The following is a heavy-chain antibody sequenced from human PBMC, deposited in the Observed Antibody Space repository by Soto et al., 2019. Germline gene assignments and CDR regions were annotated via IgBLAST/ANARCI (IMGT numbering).Heavy chain of an antibody. D-gene: IGHD3-3*01. CDR3: ARDLRGAGYDFWSGYHWFDP. Sequence: SETLSLTCTVSGGSISSYYWSWIRQPPGKGLEWIGYIYYSGSTNYNPSLKSRVTISVDTSKNQFSLKLSSVTAADTAVYYCARDLRGAGYDFWSGYHWFDPWGQGTLVTVSS. CDR1: GGSISSYY. CDR2: IYYSGST. J-gene: IGHJ5*02. V-gene: IGHV4-59*01.